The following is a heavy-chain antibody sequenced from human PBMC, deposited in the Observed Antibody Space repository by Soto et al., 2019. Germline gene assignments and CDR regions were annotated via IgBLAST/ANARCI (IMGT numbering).Heavy chain of an antibody. CDR3: ATVGVLLFGRPYYYYGMDV. Sequence: PGGSLRLSCAASGFTFSSYGMHWVRQAPGKGLEWVAVISYDGSNKYYADSVKGRFTISRDNSKNTLYLQMNSLRAEDTAVYYCATVGVLLFGRPYYYYGMDVWGQGTTVTVSS. V-gene: IGHV3-30*03. CDR2: ISYDGSNK. J-gene: IGHJ6*02. D-gene: IGHD3-10*01. CDR1: GFTFSSYG.